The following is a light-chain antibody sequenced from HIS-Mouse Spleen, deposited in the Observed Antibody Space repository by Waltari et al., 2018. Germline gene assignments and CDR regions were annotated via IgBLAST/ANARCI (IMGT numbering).Light chain of an antibody. Sequence: SYELTQPPSVSVSPGQTARTTCSGDALPNKYAYWYQQKPVQAPVLVIYKDSERPSGIPERFSGSSSGTTVTLTISGVQAEDEADYYCQSADSSGTVVFGGGTKLTVL. V-gene: IGLV3-25*03. CDR1: ALPNKY. CDR3: QSADSSGTVV. CDR2: KDS. J-gene: IGLJ2*01.